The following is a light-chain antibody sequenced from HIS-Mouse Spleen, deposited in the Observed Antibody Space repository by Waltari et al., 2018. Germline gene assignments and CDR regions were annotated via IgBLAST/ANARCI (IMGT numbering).Light chain of an antibody. J-gene: IGLJ2*01. CDR3: CSYAGSYPVV. CDR1: SSDVGGYNY. Sequence: QSALTQPRSVSGSPGQSVTISCTGTSSDVGGYNYVSWYQQHPGKAPKLMIYDVSKRPSGVPHRFSGSKSGNTASLTISGLQAEDEADYYCCSYAGSYPVVFGGGTKLTVL. V-gene: IGLV2-11*01. CDR2: DVS.